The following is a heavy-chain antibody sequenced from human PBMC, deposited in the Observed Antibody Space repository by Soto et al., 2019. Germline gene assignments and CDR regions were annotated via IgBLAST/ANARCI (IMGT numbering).Heavy chain of an antibody. J-gene: IGHJ6*02. CDR3: ARVDGDDYYYYYGMDV. D-gene: IGHD4-17*01. CDR1: GYTFTSYG. Sequence: QVQLVQSGAEVKKPGASVKVSCKASGYTFTSYGIGWVRQAPGQGLEWMGWISAYNGNTNYAQKLQGRVTMTTDTSTSTAYMELRSLRSDDTAVYYCARVDGDDYYYYYGMDVWGQGTTVTVSS. CDR2: ISAYNGNT. V-gene: IGHV1-18*01.